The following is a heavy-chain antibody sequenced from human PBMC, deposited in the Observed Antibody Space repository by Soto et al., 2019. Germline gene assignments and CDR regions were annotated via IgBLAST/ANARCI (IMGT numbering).Heavy chain of an antibody. V-gene: IGHV1-3*01. CDR2: INAGNGNT. J-gene: IGHJ4*02. D-gene: IGHD2-2*03. CDR3: ARDLLDIVVVPAAQVLDY. Sequence: ASVKVSCKASGYTFTSYAMHWVRQAPGQRLEWMGWINAGNGNTKYSQKFQGRVTITRDTSASTAYMELSSLRSEDTAVYYCARDLLDIVVVPAAQVLDYWGQGPLVTVSS. CDR1: GYTFTSYA.